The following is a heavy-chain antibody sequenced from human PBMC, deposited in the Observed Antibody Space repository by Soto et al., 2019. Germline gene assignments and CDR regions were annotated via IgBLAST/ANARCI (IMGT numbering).Heavy chain of an antibody. J-gene: IGHJ5*02. V-gene: IGHV1-18*01. D-gene: IGHD3-22*01. Sequence: ASVKVSCKASGYTFTSYGISWVRQAPGQGLEWMGGISAYNGNTNYAQKLQGRVTMTTDTSTSTAYMELRSLRSDDTAVYYCAMDSSGYYYGLFDPWGQGNPVTVSS. CDR1: GYTFTSYG. CDR2: ISAYNGNT. CDR3: AMDSSGYYYGLFDP.